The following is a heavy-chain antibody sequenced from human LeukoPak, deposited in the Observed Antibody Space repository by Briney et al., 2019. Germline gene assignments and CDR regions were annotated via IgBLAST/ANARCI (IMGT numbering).Heavy chain of an antibody. CDR1: GFTFSSYS. Sequence: PGGSLRLSCAASGFTFSSYSMNWVRQAPGKGLEWVSSISSSSSYIYYADSVKGRFTISRDNAKNSLYLQMNSLRAEDTAVYYCASGYSGYDSGSTNFWGQGTLVTVSS. CDR3: ASGYSGYDSGSTNF. CDR2: ISSSSSYI. J-gene: IGHJ4*02. D-gene: IGHD5-12*01. V-gene: IGHV3-21*01.